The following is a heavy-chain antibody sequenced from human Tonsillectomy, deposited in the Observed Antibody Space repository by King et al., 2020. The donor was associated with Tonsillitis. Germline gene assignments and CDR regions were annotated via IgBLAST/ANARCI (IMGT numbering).Heavy chain of an antibody. Sequence: QLVQSGAXXXKXGXXVXXSXXXSGYTFXXYGISWVXXAPGQGLEWMGWISAYNGNTNYAQKLQGRVTMTTDTSTSTAYMELRSLRSDDTAVYYCARGVYDYGGNLVFDYWGQGTLVTVSS. D-gene: IGHD4-23*01. CDR2: ISAYNGNT. CDR1: GYTFXXYG. V-gene: IGHV1-18*01. J-gene: IGHJ4*02. CDR3: ARGVYDYGGNLVFDY.